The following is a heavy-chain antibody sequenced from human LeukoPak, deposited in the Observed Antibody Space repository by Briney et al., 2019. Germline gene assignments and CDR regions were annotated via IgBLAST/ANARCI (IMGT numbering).Heavy chain of an antibody. CDR2: INHSGST. Sequence: PGGSLRLSCAASGFTFSKAWMSWVRQPPGKGLEWIGEINHSGSTNYNPSLKSRVTISVDTSKNQFSLKLSSVTAADTAVYYCASRPYYGSGRLDYWGQGTLVTVSS. D-gene: IGHD3-10*01. CDR3: ASRPYYGSGRLDY. J-gene: IGHJ4*02. V-gene: IGHV4-34*01. CDR1: GFTFSKAW.